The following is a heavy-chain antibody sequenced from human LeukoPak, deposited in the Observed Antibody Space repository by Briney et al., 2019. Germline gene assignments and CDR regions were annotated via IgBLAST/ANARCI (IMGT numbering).Heavy chain of an antibody. Sequence: SETLSLTCTVSGGSITSSSYYWGWIRQPPEKGPEWIGSIYYRGITYYNPSLKSRVTISVDTSKNQFSLNLSSVTAADTAVYYCARRQYHYYGMDVWGQGTTVTVSS. V-gene: IGHV4-39*07. D-gene: IGHD2-2*01. CDR2: IYYRGIT. CDR1: GGSITSSSYY. CDR3: ARRQYHYYGMDV. J-gene: IGHJ6*02.